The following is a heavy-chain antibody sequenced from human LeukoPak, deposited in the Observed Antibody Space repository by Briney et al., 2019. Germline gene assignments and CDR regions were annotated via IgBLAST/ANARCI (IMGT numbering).Heavy chain of an antibody. CDR1: GGTFSSYA. CDR3: ARGPNRSGYYYYGMDV. J-gene: IGHJ6*02. CDR2: IIPILGIA. V-gene: IGHV1-69*04. D-gene: IGHD1-14*01. Sequence: SVKVSCKASGGTFSSYAISWVRQAPGQGLEWMGRIIPILGIANYAQKFQGRVTITADKSTSTAYMELSSLRSEDTAVYYCARGPNRSGYYYYGMDVWGQGTTVTVSS.